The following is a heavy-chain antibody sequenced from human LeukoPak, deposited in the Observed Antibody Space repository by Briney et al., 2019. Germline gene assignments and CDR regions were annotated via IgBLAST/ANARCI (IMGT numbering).Heavy chain of an antibody. CDR1: GGSIRGYY. CDR2: VHYTGST. CDR3: ARYGFYHFDS. D-gene: IGHD3-3*01. V-gene: IGHV4-59*01. Sequence: SETLSLTCTASGGSIRGYYWSWVRQPPGRGLEFIGHVHYTGSTYYNPSLKSRVAISLDTPKDQFSLKLSSVTAADTAVYYCARYGFYHFDSWGQGTRVTVSS. J-gene: IGHJ4*02.